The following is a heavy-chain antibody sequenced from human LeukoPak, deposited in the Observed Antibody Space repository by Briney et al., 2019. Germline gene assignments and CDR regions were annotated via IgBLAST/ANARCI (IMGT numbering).Heavy chain of an antibody. CDR1: GFTFNSYA. V-gene: IGHV3-23*01. CDR3: AKGIENYDFWSGGYNGMYFEQ. J-gene: IGHJ1*01. Sequence: PGGSLGLSCEVSGFTFNSYAMNWVRQAPGKGLEWVAVISGRGERAYYADSVKGRFTISRDNSYNRLYLQMNSLRVEDTAVYYCAKGIENYDFWSGGYNGMYFEQWGQGTLVTVSS. CDR2: ISGRGERA. D-gene: IGHD3-3*01.